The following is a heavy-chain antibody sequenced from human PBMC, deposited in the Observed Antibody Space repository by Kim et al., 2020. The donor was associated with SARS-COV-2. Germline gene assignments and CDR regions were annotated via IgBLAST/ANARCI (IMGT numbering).Heavy chain of an antibody. V-gene: IGHV3-23*01. Sequence: GGSLRLSCAASGFTFSNYAMSWVRQAPGKGLEWVSAISGSGGSTSHADSVKGRFTISRDNSKNTLFLQMNSLRAEDTAVYYCSTAPYYYDSYFDLWGRGT. CDR3: STAPYYYDSYFDL. CDR2: ISGSGGST. D-gene: IGHD3-22*01. CDR1: GFTFSNYA. J-gene: IGHJ2*01.